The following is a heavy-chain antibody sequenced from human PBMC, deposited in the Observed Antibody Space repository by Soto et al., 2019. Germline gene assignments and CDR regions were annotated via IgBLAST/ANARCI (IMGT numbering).Heavy chain of an antibody. J-gene: IGHJ4*02. CDR2: ISYDGSNK. Sequence: QVQLVESGGGVVQPGRSLRLSCAASGFTFSSYGMHWVRQAPGKGLEWVAVISYDGSNKYYADSVKGRFTISRDNSKNTLYLQMKRLRAEDTAVYYCAKDPGRRRSLLYYFDYWGQGNLVPVSS. CDR3: AKDPGRRRSLLYYFDY. V-gene: IGHV3-30*18. D-gene: IGHD6-13*01. CDR1: GFTFSSYG.